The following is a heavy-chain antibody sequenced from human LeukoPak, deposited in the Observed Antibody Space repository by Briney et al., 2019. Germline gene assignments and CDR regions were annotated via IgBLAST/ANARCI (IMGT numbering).Heavy chain of an antibody. CDR3: ARDPGTIEYSYGYDY. D-gene: IGHD5-18*01. J-gene: IGHJ4*02. CDR1: GFTVSSKY. Sequence: PGGSLRLSCAASGFTVSSKYMSWVRQAPGKGLEWVSIIYSGGTTYYADSVKGRFTISRDDSKNTLYLQMNSLRAEDTAVYYCARDPGTIEYSYGYDYWGQGTLVTVSS. V-gene: IGHV3-53*01. CDR2: IYSGGTT.